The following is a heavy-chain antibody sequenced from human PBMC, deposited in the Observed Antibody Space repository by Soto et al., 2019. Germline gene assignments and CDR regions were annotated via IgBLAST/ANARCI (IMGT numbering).Heavy chain of an antibody. V-gene: IGHV4-59*01. CDR3: ARSVAVPGAHIDY. J-gene: IGHJ4*02. Sequence: SETLSLTCSVSGGSISGSYWSWIRQSPGKGLEWLGYVYYTGSTNYSPSLRSRVSISVDTSKNEFSLRLSSVTAADTAVYFCARSVAVPGAHIDYWGQGTQVTSPQ. D-gene: IGHD6-19*01. CDR2: VYYTGST. CDR1: GGSISGSY.